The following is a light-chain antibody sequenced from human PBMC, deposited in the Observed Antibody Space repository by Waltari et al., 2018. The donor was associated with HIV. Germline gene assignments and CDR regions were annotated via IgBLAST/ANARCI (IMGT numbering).Light chain of an antibody. Sequence: SVLTQPPSVSGAPGQRVTIACTGNSSNIGAGSDVHWYQQLPGIAPKRLIYGDSNRPSGVPDRFSGSKSGTSASLAITGLQAEDEADYYCQSYDSSLSGFWVFGGGTKLTVL. V-gene: IGLV1-40*01. CDR1: SSNIGAGSD. CDR2: GDS. CDR3: QSYDSSLSGFWV. J-gene: IGLJ3*02.